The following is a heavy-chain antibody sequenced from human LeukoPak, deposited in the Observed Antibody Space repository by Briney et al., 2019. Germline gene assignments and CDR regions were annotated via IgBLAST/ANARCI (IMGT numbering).Heavy chain of an antibody. CDR1: GFTFSRYA. Sequence: GGSLRLSCAASGFTFSRYAMRGVRQATGKGLFFVSAICGSGGSSYYSPSLKGRFTISRYNSQNTLYLQMNSLRAEDTAVYYCATSLGPFYYWGQGTLVTVSS. D-gene: IGHD7-27*01. CDR3: ATSLGPFYY. V-gene: IGHV3-23*01. J-gene: IGHJ4*02. CDR2: ICGSGGSS.